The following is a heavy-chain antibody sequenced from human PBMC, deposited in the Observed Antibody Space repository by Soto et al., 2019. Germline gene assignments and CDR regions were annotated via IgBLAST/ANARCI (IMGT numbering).Heavy chain of an antibody. CDR1: GFTFSSYS. CDR2: ISSSSSYI. J-gene: IGHJ5*02. CDR3: ASVRSGTPNWFDP. V-gene: IGHV3-21*01. Sequence: GGSLRLSCAASGFTFSSYSMNWVHQAPGKGLEWVSSISSSSSYIYYADSVKGRFTISRDNAKNSLYLQMNSLRAEDTAVYYCASVRSGTPNWFDPWGQGTLVTVSS. D-gene: IGHD1-1*01.